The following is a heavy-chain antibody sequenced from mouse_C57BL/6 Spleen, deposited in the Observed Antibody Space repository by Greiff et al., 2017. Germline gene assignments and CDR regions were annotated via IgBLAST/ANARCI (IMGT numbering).Heavy chain of an antibody. D-gene: IGHD1-1*01. J-gene: IGHJ4*01. V-gene: IGHV1-64*01. CDR1: GYTFTSYW. Sequence: VQLQQPGAELVKPWASVKLSCKASGYTFTSYWMHWVKQRPGQGLEWIGMIHPNSGSTNYNEKFKSKATLTVDKSSSTAYMQLSSLTSEDSAVYYCARSYYYGYYAMDYWGQGTSVTVSS. CDR3: ARSYYYGYYAMDY. CDR2: IHPNSGST.